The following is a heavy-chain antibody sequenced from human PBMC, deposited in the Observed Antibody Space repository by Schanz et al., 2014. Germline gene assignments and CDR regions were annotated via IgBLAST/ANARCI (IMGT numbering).Heavy chain of an antibody. CDR3: ARLATSKSRLGDAVDI. Sequence: QVQLVESGGGVVQPGRSLRLSCAASGFTFSNFGLHWVRQAPGKGLNWVAVISSDGTNKYYADSVQGRFTLSKDFSKDTXXLQLTSLRPEDTAVXYCARLATSKSRLGDAVDIWGQGTMVTVSS. V-gene: IGHV3-30*03. D-gene: IGHD6-6*01. CDR2: ISSDGTNK. J-gene: IGHJ3*02. CDR1: GFTFSNFG.